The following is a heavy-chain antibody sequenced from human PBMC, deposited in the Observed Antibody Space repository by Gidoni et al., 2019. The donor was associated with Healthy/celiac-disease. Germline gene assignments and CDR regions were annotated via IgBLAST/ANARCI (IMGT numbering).Heavy chain of an antibody. V-gene: IGHV3-15*01. CDR2: IKSKTDGGTT. Sequence: EVQLVESGGGLVKPGGSLRLSCAASGFTFSTAWMSWVRQAPGKGLEWVGRIKSKTDGGTTDYAAPVKGRFTISRDDSKNTLYLQMNSLKTEDTAVYYCTTDLYSGYDYPTLFDYWGQGTLVTVSS. D-gene: IGHD5-12*01. J-gene: IGHJ4*02. CDR3: TTDLYSGYDYPTLFDY. CDR1: GFTFSTAW.